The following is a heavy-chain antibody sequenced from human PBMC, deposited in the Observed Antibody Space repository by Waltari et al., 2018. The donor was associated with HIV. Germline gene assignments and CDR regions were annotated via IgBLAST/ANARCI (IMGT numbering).Heavy chain of an antibody. CDR2: VSESGDST. CDR3: AGEDDRGDFP. V-gene: IGHV3-23*01. D-gene: IGHD2-21*01. J-gene: IGHJ5*02. CDR1: GFTFKNYA. Sequence: ELYLLESGGGLVQPGGSLRVSCGGSGFTFKNYAVSWVRQAPGKGLEWISRVSESGDSTYYADSVEGRFTISRDNSKNMLYLQMNGLRVEDTAVYYCAGEDDRGDFPWGQGTLVTVSA.